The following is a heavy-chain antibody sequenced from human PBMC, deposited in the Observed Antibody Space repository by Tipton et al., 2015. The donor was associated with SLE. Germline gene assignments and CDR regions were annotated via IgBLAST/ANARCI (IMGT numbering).Heavy chain of an antibody. J-gene: IGHJ3*02. CDR2: IYHSGST. D-gene: IGHD6-13*01. V-gene: IGHV4-4*02. Sequence: TLSLTCAVSGGSISSSNWWSWVRQPPGKGLEWIGEIYHSGSTNYNPSLKSRVTISVDTSKNQFSLKLSSVTAADTAVYYCARLYSSSWYGDAFDIWGQGTMVTVSS. CDR3: ARLYSSSWYGDAFDI. CDR1: GGSISSSNW.